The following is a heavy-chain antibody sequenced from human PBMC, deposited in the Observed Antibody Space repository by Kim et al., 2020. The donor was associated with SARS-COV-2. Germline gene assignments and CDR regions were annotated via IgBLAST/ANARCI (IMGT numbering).Heavy chain of an antibody. D-gene: IGHD3-3*01. Sequence: YNPSLKSRVTISVDTSKNQFALKLSSVTAADTAVYYCARLSWSSYRLFDYWGQGTLVTVSS. J-gene: IGHJ4*02. CDR3: ARLSWSSYRLFDY. V-gene: IGHV4-59*08.